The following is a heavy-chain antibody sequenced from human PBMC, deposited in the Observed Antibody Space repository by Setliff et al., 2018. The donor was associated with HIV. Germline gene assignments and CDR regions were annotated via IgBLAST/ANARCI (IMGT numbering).Heavy chain of an antibody. CDR3: ARLAGQRTIAAADYFFDF. Sequence: LSLTCTVSGGSISSGYYWGWIRQPPGKGLEWIGAIYHSGSSYYSPSLKSRVTLFLDTSKNQFSLTLNSLTAADTAVYYCARLAGQRTIAAADYFFDFWGQGALVTVSS. D-gene: IGHD6-13*01. CDR1: GGSISSGYY. J-gene: IGHJ4*02. V-gene: IGHV4-38-2*02. CDR2: IYHSGSS.